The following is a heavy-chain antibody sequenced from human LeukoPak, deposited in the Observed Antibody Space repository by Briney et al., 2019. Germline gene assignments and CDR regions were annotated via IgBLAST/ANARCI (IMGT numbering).Heavy chain of an antibody. J-gene: IGHJ5*02. Sequence: PSETLSLTCTVSGGSISSSSYYWGWIRQPPGKGLEWIGRIYTSGSTNYNPSLKSRVTMSVDTSKNQFSLKLSSVTAADTAVYYCARESRDIVVVPALRWFDPWGQGTLVTVSS. CDR3: ARESRDIVVVPALRWFDP. CDR2: IYTSGST. D-gene: IGHD2-2*01. CDR1: GGSISSSSYY. V-gene: IGHV4-39*07.